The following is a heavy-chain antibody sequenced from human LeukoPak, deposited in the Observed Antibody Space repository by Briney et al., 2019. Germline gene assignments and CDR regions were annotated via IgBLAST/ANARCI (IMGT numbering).Heavy chain of an antibody. CDR1: GFTFGDYA. CDR2: IRTEAYDGAT. J-gene: IGHJ6*03. Sequence: QPGRSLRLSCAASGFTFGDYAMSWVRQAPGKGLEWVGFIRTEAYDGATDYGASVKGRFTISRDDSKNIAYLQMNSLNTEDTAVYYCTRTFGYYYFYMDVWGKGTTVIVPS. D-gene: IGHD3-16*01. V-gene: IGHV3-49*04. CDR3: TRTFGYYYFYMDV.